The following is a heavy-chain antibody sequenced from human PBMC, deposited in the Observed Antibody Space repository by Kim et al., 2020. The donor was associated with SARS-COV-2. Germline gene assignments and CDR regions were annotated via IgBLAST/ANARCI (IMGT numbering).Heavy chain of an antibody. J-gene: IGHJ4*02. CDR3: ARGFDWLSPFDY. CDR1: GFTFSSYA. D-gene: IGHD3-9*01. V-gene: IGHV3-30*04. CDR2: ISYDGSNK. Sequence: GGSLRLSCAASGFTFSSYAMHWVRQAPGKGLEWVAVISYDGSNKYYADSVKGRFTISRDNSKNTLYLQMNSLRAEDTAVYYCARGFDWLSPFDYWGQGTLVTVSS.